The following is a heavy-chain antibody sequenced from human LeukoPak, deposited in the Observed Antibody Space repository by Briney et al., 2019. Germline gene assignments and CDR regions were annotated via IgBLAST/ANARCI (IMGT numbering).Heavy chain of an antibody. CDR2: ISSNSDNT. CDR3: ARDWGSIKVIADY. J-gene: IGHJ4*02. D-gene: IGHD7-27*01. CDR1: GYTFTSYG. Sequence: ASVKVSCKATGYTFTSYGISWVRQAPGQGLEWMGWISSNSDNTNYAQKLQGRVTMTTDTSTSTAYMELRSLRSDGTALHFCARDWGSIKVIADYWGQGTLVTVSS. V-gene: IGHV1-18*01.